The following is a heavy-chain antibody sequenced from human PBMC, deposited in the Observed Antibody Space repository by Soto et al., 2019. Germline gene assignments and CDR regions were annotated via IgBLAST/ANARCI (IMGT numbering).Heavy chain of an antibody. D-gene: IGHD3-10*01. CDR3: AKDGPPGYYYGSGSYYNEYYYYYYGMDV. J-gene: IGHJ6*02. Sequence: GGSLRLSCAASGFTFSSYAMSWVRQAPGEGLEWVSAISGSGGSTYYADSVKGRFTISRDNSKNTLYLQMNSLRAEDTAVYYCAKDGPPGYYYGSGSYYNEYYYYYYGMDVWGQGT. CDR2: ISGSGGST. V-gene: IGHV3-23*01. CDR1: GFTFSSYA.